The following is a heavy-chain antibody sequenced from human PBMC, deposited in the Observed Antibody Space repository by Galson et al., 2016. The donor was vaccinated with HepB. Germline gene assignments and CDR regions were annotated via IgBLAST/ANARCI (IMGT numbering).Heavy chain of an antibody. CDR2: IWPDDSNT. CDR3: SRHGNTRSQSNGLDP. J-gene: IGHJ5*02. Sequence: QSGAEVKKPGESLKISCKGSGYSFSSHWIGWVRQMPGKGPEWMGIIWPDDSNTIYSPSFQGQVTISADKSISTAYLQWSSLEASDTAMYFCSRHGNTRSQSNGLDPWDQGTLVTVSS. D-gene: IGHD3-3*01. V-gene: IGHV5-51*01. CDR1: GYSFSSHW.